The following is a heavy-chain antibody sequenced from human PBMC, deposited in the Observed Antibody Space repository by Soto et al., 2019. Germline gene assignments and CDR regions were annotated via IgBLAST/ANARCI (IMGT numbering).Heavy chain of an antibody. J-gene: IGHJ6*02. V-gene: IGHV3-15*01. CDR2: IKTKLEGGTI. Sequence: EVQLVESGGGLVKPGESLRLSCAASGFTFSAAWMSWVRQAPGKGLEWVGRIKTKLEGGTIDYAAPVKGRFTISRDDSKNTLYLPMNSLKTEDTAVYYCDTNFYYADLDVWGQGTTVTVSS. CDR3: DTNFYYADLDV. CDR1: GFTFSAAW.